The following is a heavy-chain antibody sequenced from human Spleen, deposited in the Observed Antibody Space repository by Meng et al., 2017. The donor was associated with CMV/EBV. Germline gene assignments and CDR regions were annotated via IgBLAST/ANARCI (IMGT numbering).Heavy chain of an antibody. D-gene: IGHD1-26*01. Sequence: ASVKVSCKAAGYTFTGYYMHWVRQAPGQGLEWMGWINPNSGGINYAQKFQGRVTMTRDTSISTAYMELSRLRSDDTAVYYCARDGFSCELLSSDYYYYGMDVWGQGTTVTVSS. J-gene: IGHJ6*02. CDR3: ARDGFSCELLSSDYYYYGMDV. CDR2: INPNSGGI. V-gene: IGHV1-2*02. CDR1: GYTFTGYY.